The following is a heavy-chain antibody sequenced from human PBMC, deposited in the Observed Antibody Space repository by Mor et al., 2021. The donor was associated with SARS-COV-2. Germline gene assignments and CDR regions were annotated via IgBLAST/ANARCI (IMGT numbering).Heavy chain of an antibody. CDR2: GST. Sequence: GSTYYNPSLKSRVTISVDTSKNQFSLRLSSVTAADTAVYYCATGYTDYVFDYWGQGTL. J-gene: IGHJ4*02. V-gene: IGHV4-39*01. D-gene: IGHD4-17*01. CDR3: ATGYTDYVFDY.